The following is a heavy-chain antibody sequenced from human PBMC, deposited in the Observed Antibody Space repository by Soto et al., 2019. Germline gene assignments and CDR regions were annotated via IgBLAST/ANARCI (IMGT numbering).Heavy chain of an antibody. CDR3: ATDKRIGNHKYWYIDL. V-gene: IGHV4-59*02. CDR2: INYSGST. CDR1: GASVNNYY. D-gene: IGHD2-15*01. J-gene: IGHJ2*01. Sequence: KAXETLSLTCTVSGASVNNYYWSWIRQPPGKGLEWIGYINYSGSTNYSPSLKSRVTISVDSSKNQFSLKVTSVTAADTAVYYCATDKRIGNHKYWYIDLWGRGTLVTVSS.